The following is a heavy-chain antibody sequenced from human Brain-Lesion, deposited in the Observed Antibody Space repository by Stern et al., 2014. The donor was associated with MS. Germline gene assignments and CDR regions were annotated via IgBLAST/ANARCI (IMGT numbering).Heavy chain of an antibody. CDR2: IFNSGST. J-gene: IGHJ6*02. Sequence: QVQLQESGPGLVKPSQTLSLSCTVSGGSISSGGYYWSWIRQPAGKGLEWIGRIFNSGSTRYNPSLKSRGTISIDPSQHPFSLRLTSMTAADTAVYYCARGRVVPGFQYYATDVWGQGTTVIVSS. CDR1: GGSISSGGYY. CDR3: ARGRVVPGFQYYATDV. D-gene: IGHD2-2*01. V-gene: IGHV4-61*02.